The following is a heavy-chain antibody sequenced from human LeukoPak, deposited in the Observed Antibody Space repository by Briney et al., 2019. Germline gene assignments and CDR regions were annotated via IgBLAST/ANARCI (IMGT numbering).Heavy chain of an antibody. CDR3: ARRLRYFDWVHFDY. J-gene: IGHJ4*02. V-gene: IGHV4-34*01. Sequence: KSSPSLSLACAVDGGSFSGYCCSWIRQPPRKGSEWMGEINHSGGTNYNPSLKSRATISVDTSKNQFSLKLSSVTAADTAVYYCARRLRYFDWVHFDYWGQGTLVTVSS. CDR2: INHSGGT. D-gene: IGHD3-9*01. CDR1: GGSFSGYC.